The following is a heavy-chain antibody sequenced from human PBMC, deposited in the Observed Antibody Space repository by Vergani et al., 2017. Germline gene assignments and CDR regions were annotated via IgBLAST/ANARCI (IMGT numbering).Heavy chain of an antibody. D-gene: IGHD3-10*01. CDR1: EFTFSNYA. J-gene: IGHJ4*02. V-gene: IGHV3-23*01. Sequence: EVQWLESGGGLVQPGGSLRPTCAPSEFTFSNYAMTWFRQAPGKGLEWVSGISGSGVSAYYTDSVKGRFTISRDNSKNMLLLQMNNLRTEDTAIYYCAKQYFVSGNYPFDYWWQGTLVTVAS. CDR2: ISGSGVSA. CDR3: AKQYFVSGNYPFDY.